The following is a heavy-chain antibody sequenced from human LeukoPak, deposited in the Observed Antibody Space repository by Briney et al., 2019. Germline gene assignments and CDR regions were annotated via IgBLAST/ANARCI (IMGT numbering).Heavy chain of an antibody. Sequence: GGSLRLSCAASGFTFSSYGMHWVRQAPGKGLEWVSSISSSSSYIYYADSVKGRFTISRDNSKNTLYLQMNSLRAEDTAVYYCAKDQSGALVYDSSGFFDYWGQGTLVTVSS. CDR1: GFTFSSYG. CDR3: AKDQSGALVYDSSGFFDY. J-gene: IGHJ4*02. V-gene: IGHV3-21*04. CDR2: ISSSSSYI. D-gene: IGHD3-22*01.